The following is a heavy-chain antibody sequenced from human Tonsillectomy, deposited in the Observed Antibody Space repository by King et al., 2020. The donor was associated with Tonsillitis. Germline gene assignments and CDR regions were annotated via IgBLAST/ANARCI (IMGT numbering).Heavy chain of an antibody. D-gene: IGHD2-8*01. CDR1: GYTLTRYY. V-gene: IGHV1-46*03. CDR3: ARADRWSLIYFDY. J-gene: IGHJ4*02. CDR2: INLSGGST. Sequence: VQLVESGAEVKKPGASVKVSCKASGYTLTRYYMHWVRQAPGQGLEWMGMINLSGGSTSYAQKFQGRVTMTRDTSTSTVYMGLSSLRSEDTAVYYCARADRWSLIYFDYWGQGTLVTVSS.